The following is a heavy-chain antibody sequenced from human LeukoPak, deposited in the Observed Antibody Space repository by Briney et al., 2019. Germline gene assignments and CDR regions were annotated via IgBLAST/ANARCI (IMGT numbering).Heavy chain of an antibody. Sequence: SETLSLTCSVSGGTISSNNHYWAWIRQSPVKGLEWIGNVFYRGSTYYNPSFESRVTISVETSKNQFSLNLISVTAADTAVYYCARDGVSWEVVTAIRDFVLDPWGQGILVTVSS. CDR3: ARDGVSWEVVTAIRDFVLDP. CDR1: GGTISSNNHY. D-gene: IGHD2-21*02. V-gene: IGHV4-39*07. CDR2: VFYRGST. J-gene: IGHJ5*02.